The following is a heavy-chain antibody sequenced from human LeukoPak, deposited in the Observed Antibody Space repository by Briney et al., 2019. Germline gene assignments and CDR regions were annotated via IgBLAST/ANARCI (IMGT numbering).Heavy chain of an antibody. J-gene: IGHJ3*02. V-gene: IGHV1-18*01. CDR3: ARVPWYSGSYPVGAFDI. Sequence: ASVKVSCKASGYTFTSYGVSWVRQAPGQGLEWMGWISAYNGNTNYAQKLRGRVTMTTDTSTSTAYMELRSLRSDDTAVYYCARVPWYSGSYPVGAFDIWGQGTMVTVSS. D-gene: IGHD1-26*01. CDR1: GYTFTSYG. CDR2: ISAYNGNT.